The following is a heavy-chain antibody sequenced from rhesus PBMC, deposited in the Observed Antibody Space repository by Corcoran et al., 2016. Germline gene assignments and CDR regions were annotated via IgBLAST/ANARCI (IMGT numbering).Heavy chain of an antibody. Sequence: VQLVQSGAEVKKPGASVKLPCKSSGYPFTDYYLHWVRQSPGKGLEWRGRVDPEDGEAIHAQKFQDRVTITADTSTDTAYMELSSLRSEDTAVYYCATDGVVVFTARALDYWGQGVLVTVSS. CDR3: ATDGVVVFTARALDY. V-gene: IGHV1-111*02. CDR1: GYPFTDYY. J-gene: IGHJ4*01. D-gene: IGHD2-27*01. CDR2: VDPEDGEA.